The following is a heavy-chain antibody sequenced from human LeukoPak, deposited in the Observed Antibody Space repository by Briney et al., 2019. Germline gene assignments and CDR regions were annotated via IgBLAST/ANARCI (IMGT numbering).Heavy chain of an antibody. D-gene: IGHD5-24*01. V-gene: IGHV1-3*01. CDR2: INPGSGDT. Sequence: ASVKISCKASGYTFTDFALHWVRQAPGQSLEWMGWINPGSGDTKSSQKFRDRVVITRDASATTSYLELNSLRSEDTAVYYCAMSVEMPPIPSFDYWGQGTLVTVSS. J-gene: IGHJ4*02. CDR1: GYTFTDFA. CDR3: AMSVEMPPIPSFDY.